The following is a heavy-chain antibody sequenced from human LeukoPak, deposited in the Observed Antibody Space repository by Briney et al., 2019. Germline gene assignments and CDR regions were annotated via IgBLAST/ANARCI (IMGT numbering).Heavy chain of an antibody. Sequence: ASVKVSCKGSGYKFISYAMNWVRQAPGQGPEWMGWSNTDTGNPTYARGFTGQYVFSVDTSVTTAYLQINSLRTEDTAVYYCARGGYYGGSGTYGFFDYWGQGSLVSVSS. CDR1: GYKFISYA. CDR3: ARGGYYGGSGTYGFFDY. J-gene: IGHJ4*03. V-gene: IGHV7-4-1*02. CDR2: SNTDTGNP. D-gene: IGHD3-10*01.